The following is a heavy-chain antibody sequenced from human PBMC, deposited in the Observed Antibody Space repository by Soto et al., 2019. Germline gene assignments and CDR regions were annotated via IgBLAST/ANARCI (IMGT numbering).Heavy chain of an antibody. CDR3: ASGYTWNYHAFNI. CDR1: GGSISSGGYS. Sequence: PSEILSLTCAVSGGSISSGGYSWSWIRQPPGKGLEWIGYIYHSGSTYYNPSLKSRITINPDTSKNQFSLHLNSVTPEDTALYYCASGYTWNYHAFNIWGQGTMVNVSS. V-gene: IGHV4-30-2*05. CDR2: IYHSGST. D-gene: IGHD1-7*01. J-gene: IGHJ3*02.